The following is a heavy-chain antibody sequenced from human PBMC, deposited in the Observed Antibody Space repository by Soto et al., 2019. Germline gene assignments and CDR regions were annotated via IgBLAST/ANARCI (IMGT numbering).Heavy chain of an antibody. CDR3: ARSPRSPYYYDSSGYFDY. D-gene: IGHD3-22*01. J-gene: IGHJ4*02. V-gene: IGHV4-31*03. Sequence: SETLSLTCTVSGGSISSGGYYWSWIRQHPGKGLEWIGYIYYSGSTYYNPSLKSRVTISVDTSKNQFSLKLSSVTAADTAVYYCARSPRSPYYYDSSGYFDYWGQGTLVTVS. CDR1: GGSISSGGYY. CDR2: IYYSGST.